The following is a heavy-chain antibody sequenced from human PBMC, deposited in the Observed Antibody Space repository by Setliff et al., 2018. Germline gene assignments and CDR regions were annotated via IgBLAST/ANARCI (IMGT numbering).Heavy chain of an antibody. J-gene: IGHJ4*02. Sequence: NPSETLSLTCTVSGGSISEPNYYWSWIRQPVGKGLEWIGHIYTGGSTNYNPSLRTRVSISVDTSKNHFSLRLSSVTAADTAVYYCLRIRLVPHGHSWGQGTLVTVTS. D-gene: IGHD2-15*01. V-gene: IGHV4-61*09. CDR1: GGSISEPNYY. CDR2: IYTGGST. CDR3: LRIRLVPHGHS.